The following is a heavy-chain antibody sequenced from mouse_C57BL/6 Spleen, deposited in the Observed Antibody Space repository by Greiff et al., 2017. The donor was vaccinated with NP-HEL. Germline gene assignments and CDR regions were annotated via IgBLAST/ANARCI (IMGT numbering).Heavy chain of an antibody. V-gene: IGHV1-69*01. CDR1: GYTFTSYW. CDR3: ARGEIYLYYFDY. D-gene: IGHD5-1-1*01. J-gene: IGHJ2*01. Sequence: QVQLQQPGAELVMPGASVKLSCKASGYTFTSYWMHWVKQRPGQGLEWIGEIDPSDSYTNYNQKFKGKSTLTVDKSSCTAYMQLSSLTSEDSAVYYCARGEIYLYYFDYWGQGTTLTVSS. CDR2: IDPSDSYT.